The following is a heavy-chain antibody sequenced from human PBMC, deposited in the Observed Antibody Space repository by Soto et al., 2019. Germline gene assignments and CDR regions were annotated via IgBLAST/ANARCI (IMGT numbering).Heavy chain of an antibody. J-gene: IGHJ4*02. CDR1: GEPLSNYF. CDR3: ARARGYHYVWGSYRSPRFDY. Sequence: SLTCAVYGEPLSNYFWSWIRQPPGKGLEWIGEINHRGSTNNNPSLKSRVTISIDTSKNQFSLKLSSATAADTAVYYCARARGYHYVWGSYRSPRFDYWGQGTPVTVSS. CDR2: INHRGST. D-gene: IGHD3-16*02. V-gene: IGHV4-34*01.